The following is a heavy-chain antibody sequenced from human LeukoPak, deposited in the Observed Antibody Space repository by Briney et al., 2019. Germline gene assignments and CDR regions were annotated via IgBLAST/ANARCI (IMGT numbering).Heavy chain of an antibody. V-gene: IGHV3-30*04. D-gene: IGHD6-13*01. CDR2: ISYDGSNK. CDR1: GFTFSSYA. Sequence: QPGGSLRLSCAASGFTFSSYAMHWVRQAPGKGLEWVAVISYDGSNKYYADSVKGRFTISRDNSKNTLYLQMNSLRAEDTAVYYCARDGGRLRPATLYSSSWYGVWGQGTLVTVSS. CDR3: ARDGGRLRPATLYSSSWYGV. J-gene: IGHJ4*02.